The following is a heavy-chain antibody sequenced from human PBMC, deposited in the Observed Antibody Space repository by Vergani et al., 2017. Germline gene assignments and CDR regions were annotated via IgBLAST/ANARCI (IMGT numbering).Heavy chain of an antibody. CDR2: IYYSGLT. CDR1: FDSISSGSYY. V-gene: IGHV4-39*01. J-gene: IGHJ4*02. CDR3: ARQXPGSGWSPGDFDD. D-gene: IGHD6-19*01. Sequence: QVQLQESGPGLVKSSETLALTCSVSFDSISSGSYYWGWIRQPPGKSLEWIGSIYYSGLTYYNPSLKSRVAISVDTSKNQFSLKVTSVTAADTAVYFCARQXPGSGWSPGDFDDWGQGILVTVSS.